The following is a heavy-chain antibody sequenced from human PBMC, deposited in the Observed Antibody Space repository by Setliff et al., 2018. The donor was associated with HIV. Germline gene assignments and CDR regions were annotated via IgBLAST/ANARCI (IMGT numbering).Heavy chain of an antibody. CDR1: GGSISNSDYY. D-gene: IGHD6-19*01. V-gene: IGHV4-39*01. CDR2: IYYSGTT. J-gene: IGHJ3*02. CDR3: ARRGGIAVAGRGVTRGSDS. Sequence: SETLSLTCAISGGSISNSDYYWGWIRRPPGKGLEWIGSIYYSGTTYYNASLKSRVTMSVDTSKNQFFLKLNSVTAADTAVDYCARRGGIAVAGRGVTRGSDSGGQGTSVTVS.